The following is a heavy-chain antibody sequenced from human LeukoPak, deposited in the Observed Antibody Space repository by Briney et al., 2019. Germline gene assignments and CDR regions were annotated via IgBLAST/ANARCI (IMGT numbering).Heavy chain of an antibody. CDR2: ISSSGSTI. Sequence: GGSLRLSCAASGFTFSDYYMSWIRQAPGKGLEWVSYISSSGSTINYADSVKGRFTISRDNAKNSLYLQMNSLRAEDTAVYYCARHVNYDSSGYYLTTGYYFDYWGQGTLVTVSS. CDR3: ARHVNYDSSGYYLTTGYYFDY. D-gene: IGHD3-22*01. J-gene: IGHJ4*02. CDR1: GFTFSDYY. V-gene: IGHV3-11*04.